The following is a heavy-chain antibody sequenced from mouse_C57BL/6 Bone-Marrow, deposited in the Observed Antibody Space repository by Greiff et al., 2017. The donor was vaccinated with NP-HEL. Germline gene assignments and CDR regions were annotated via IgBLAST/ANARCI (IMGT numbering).Heavy chain of an antibody. J-gene: IGHJ3*01. CDR3: ARDDYDDGRGFAY. V-gene: IGHV1-69*01. D-gene: IGHD2-4*01. Sequence: QVQLQQPGAELVMPGASVKLSCKASGYTFTSYWMHWVKQRPGQGLEWIGEIDPSDSYTNYNQKFKGKSTLTVDKSSSTAYMQLSSLTSEDSAVYYCARDDYDDGRGFAYWGQGTLVTVSA. CDR2: IDPSDSYT. CDR1: GYTFTSYW.